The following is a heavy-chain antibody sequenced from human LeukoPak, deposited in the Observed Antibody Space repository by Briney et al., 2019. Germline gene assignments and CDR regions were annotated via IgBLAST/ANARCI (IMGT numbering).Heavy chain of an antibody. CDR3: ARRQDTAVSGFPGALDY. D-gene: IGHD6-19*01. CDR1: GYSFTNYW. CDR2: IYPGDSDT. J-gene: IGHJ4*02. Sequence: GESLKISCKGSGYSFTNYWIGWVRQMPGKGLEWMGIIYPGDSDTRYSPSFQGQVTISADKSITTAYLQWSSLKASDTAMYYCARRQDTAVSGFPGALDYWGQGTLVTVSS. V-gene: IGHV5-51*01.